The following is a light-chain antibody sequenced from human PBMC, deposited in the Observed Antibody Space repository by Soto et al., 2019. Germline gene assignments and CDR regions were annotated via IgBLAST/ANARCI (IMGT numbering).Light chain of an antibody. Sequence: DIQMTQSPSTLSASVGDRVTITCRASQSVNWLAWYQQKPGKAPKLLIYKASSLEVGVPSRFSGSGSGTEFTLTISSLQPDDFATYYCQQYNSYRSWTCGQGTKVEIK. CDR2: KAS. V-gene: IGKV1-5*03. CDR3: QQYNSYRSWT. CDR1: QSVNW. J-gene: IGKJ1*01.